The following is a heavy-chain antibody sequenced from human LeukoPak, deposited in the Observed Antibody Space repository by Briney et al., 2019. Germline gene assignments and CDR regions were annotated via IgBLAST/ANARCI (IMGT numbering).Heavy chain of an antibody. CDR3: ARPTYYYDRGAFDI. J-gene: IGHJ3*02. V-gene: IGHV3-30*04. CDR1: GFTFSSYA. Sequence: GGSLRLSCADSGFTFSSYAMHWVRQAPGKGLEWVAVISYDGSNKYYADSVKGRFTISRDNSKNTLYLQMNSLRAEDTAVYYCARPTYYYDRGAFDIWGQGTMVTVSS. CDR2: ISYDGSNK. D-gene: IGHD3-22*01.